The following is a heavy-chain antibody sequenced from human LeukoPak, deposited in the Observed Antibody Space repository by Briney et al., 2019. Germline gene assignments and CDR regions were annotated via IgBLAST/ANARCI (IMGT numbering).Heavy chain of an antibody. CDR2: IYYSGST. Sequence: SETLSLTCTVSGGSVSSGSYYWNWIRQPPGKGLEWIGYIYYSGSTNYNPSLKSRVTISVDTSKNQFSLKLSSVTAADTAVYYCARSYGSGSYYPYYFDYWGQGTLVTVSS. J-gene: IGHJ4*02. V-gene: IGHV4-61*01. CDR1: GGSVSSGSYY. CDR3: ARSYGSGSYYPYYFDY. D-gene: IGHD3-10*01.